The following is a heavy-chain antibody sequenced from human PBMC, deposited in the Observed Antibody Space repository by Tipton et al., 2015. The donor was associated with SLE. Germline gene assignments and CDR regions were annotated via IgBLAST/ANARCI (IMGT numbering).Heavy chain of an antibody. CDR1: GGSISSYY. D-gene: IGHD3-10*01. Sequence: TLSLTCTVSGGSISSYYWSWIRQSPGKGLEWIGYIYTSGSTNYNPSLKSRVTISADTSKNQFSLKLSSVTAAATAVYYCASGGYGSGSHYLGGWFDPWGRGTLVTVSS. CDR2: IYTSGST. CDR3: ASGGYGSGSHYLGGWFDP. V-gene: IGHV4-4*08. J-gene: IGHJ5*02.